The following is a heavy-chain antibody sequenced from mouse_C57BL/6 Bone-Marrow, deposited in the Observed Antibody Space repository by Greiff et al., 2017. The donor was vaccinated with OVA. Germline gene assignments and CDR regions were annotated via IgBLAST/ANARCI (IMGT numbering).Heavy chain of an antibody. J-gene: IGHJ2*01. CDR3: ARREDAPFDY. V-gene: IGHV1-59*01. CDR1: GYTFTSYW. CDR2: IDPSDSYT. Sequence: QVQLQQPGAELVRPGTSVELSCKASGYTFTSYWMHWVKQRPGQGLEWIGVIDPSDSYTNYNQKFKGKATLTVDTSSSTAYMQLSSLTSEDSAVYYCARREDAPFDYWGQGTTLTVSS.